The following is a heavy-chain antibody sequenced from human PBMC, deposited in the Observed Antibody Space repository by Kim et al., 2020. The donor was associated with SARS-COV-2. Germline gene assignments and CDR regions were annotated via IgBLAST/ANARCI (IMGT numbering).Heavy chain of an antibody. Sequence: GGSLRLSCTASGFTFGDYAMSGVRQAPGKGLEWVGFIRSKAYGGTTEYAASVKGRFTISRDDSKSIAYLQMNSLKTEDTAVYYCTRDRLRITIFGVVILFGYYMDVWGKGTTVTVSS. CDR2: IRSKAYGGTT. J-gene: IGHJ6*03. D-gene: IGHD3-3*01. CDR3: TRDRLRITIFGVVILFGYYMDV. CDR1: GFTFGDYA. V-gene: IGHV3-49*04.